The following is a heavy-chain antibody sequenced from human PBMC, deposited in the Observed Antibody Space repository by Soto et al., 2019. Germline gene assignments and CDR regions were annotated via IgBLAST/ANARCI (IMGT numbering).Heavy chain of an antibody. V-gene: IGHV1-46*03. CDR2: ISPSGDNT. CDR3: ARDDSWQAWVWWFVP. CDR1: GYSFTSHY. D-gene: IGHD3-22*01. Sequence: ASVKVSCKAIGYSFTSHYMHWVRQAPGQGLEWMGTISPSGDNTGYAQKFRDRVTMTTDTSTSTVYMELTNLRSEDTAVYYCARDDSWQAWVWWFVPWGQGKPGTVPS. J-gene: IGHJ5*02.